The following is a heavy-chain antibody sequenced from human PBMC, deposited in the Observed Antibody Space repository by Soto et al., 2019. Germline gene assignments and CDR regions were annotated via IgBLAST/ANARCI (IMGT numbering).Heavy chain of an antibody. CDR2: INPSGGST. CDR1: GYTFTSYY. CDR3: ARAPKADYYDSSGQKFDY. V-gene: IGHV1-46*01. D-gene: IGHD3-22*01. Sequence: QVQLVQSGAEVKKPGASVKVSCKASGYTFTSYYMHWVRQAPGQGLEWMGIINPSGGSTSYAQKFQGRVTMTRDTSTSTVYMELSSLRSEDTAVYYCARAPKADYYDSSGQKFDYWGQGTLVTVSS. J-gene: IGHJ4*02.